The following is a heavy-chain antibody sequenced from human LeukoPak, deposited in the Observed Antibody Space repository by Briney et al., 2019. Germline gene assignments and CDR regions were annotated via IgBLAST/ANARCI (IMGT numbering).Heavy chain of an antibody. V-gene: IGHV3-7*03. CDR3: AKGSYYDSSGSFYFDY. J-gene: IGHJ4*02. CDR1: GLNFSSRW. CDR2: IKEDGSEK. Sequence: GGSLRLSCAASGLNFSSRWMNWVRQAPGQGLEWVASIKEDGSEKHYVDSVKGRFTISRDNSKNTLYVQVNSLGTEDTAAYYCAKGSYYDSSGSFYFDYWGQGTLVTVSS. D-gene: IGHD3-22*01.